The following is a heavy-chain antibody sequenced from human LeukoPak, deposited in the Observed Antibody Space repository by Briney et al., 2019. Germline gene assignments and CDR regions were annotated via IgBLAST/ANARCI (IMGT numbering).Heavy chain of an antibody. CDR3: ARRVATHYN. J-gene: IGHJ4*02. V-gene: IGHV3-21*06. CDR2: ISGSGFFK. Sequence: KSGGSLRLSCAASDLPDSPYTMSWVRQVPGKGLVWVSSISGSGFFKHYADSVKGWFTISRDNDKNLLFLQMDSLRADDSAVYYCARRVATHYNWGQGTLVTVSS. CDR1: DLPDSPYT. D-gene: IGHD5-12*01.